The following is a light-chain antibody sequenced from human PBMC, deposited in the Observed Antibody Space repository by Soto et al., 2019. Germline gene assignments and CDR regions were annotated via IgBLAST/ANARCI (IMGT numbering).Light chain of an antibody. V-gene: IGLV2-8*01. CDR1: SSDVGGYNY. J-gene: IGLJ2*01. CDR3: SSYAGSNKGV. CDR2: EVS. Sequence: QSALTQPPSASGSPGQSVTISCTGTSSDVGGYNYVSWHQQHPGKAPKLMIYEVSKRPSGVPDRFSGSKSGNTASLTVSGLQAEDEADYYCSSYAGSNKGVFGGGTKLTVL.